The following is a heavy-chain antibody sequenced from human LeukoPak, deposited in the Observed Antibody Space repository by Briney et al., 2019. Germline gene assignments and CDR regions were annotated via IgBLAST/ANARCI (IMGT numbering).Heavy chain of an antibody. J-gene: IGHJ4*02. V-gene: IGHV3-30*04. CDR1: GFTFSSYA. Sequence: HPGGSLRLSCAASGFTFSSYAMHWVRQAPGKGPEWVAVISYDGSNKYYADSVKGRFTISRDNSKNTLYLQMNSLRAEDTAVYYCARQENTATPEGHFDYWGQGTLVTVSS. D-gene: IGHD5-18*01. CDR3: ARQENTATPEGHFDY. CDR2: ISYDGSNK.